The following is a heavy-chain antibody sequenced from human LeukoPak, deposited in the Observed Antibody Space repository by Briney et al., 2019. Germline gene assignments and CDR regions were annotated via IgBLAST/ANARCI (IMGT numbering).Heavy chain of an antibody. D-gene: IGHD5-18*01. CDR2: LRSKAYGGTT. J-gene: IGHJ6*02. V-gene: IGHV3-49*04. CDR1: GFTFGDHA. Sequence: GGSLRLSCTASGFTFGDHAMSWVPQAPGKGLEWLGFLRSKAYGGTTEYAASAKGRFTISRDDSKSIAYLQMNSLTTEDTAVYCSRGPTQQWLYSGTVVWGQGTTVIVSS. CDR3: RGPTQQWLYSGTVV.